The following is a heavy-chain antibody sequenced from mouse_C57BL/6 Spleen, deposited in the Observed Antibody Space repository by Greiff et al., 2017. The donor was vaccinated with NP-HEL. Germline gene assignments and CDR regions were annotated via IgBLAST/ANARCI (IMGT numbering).Heavy chain of an antibody. CDR1: GYSFTGYY. Sequence: VQLQQSGPELVKPGASVKISCKASGYSFTGYYMNWVKQSPEKSLEWIGEINPSTGGTTYNQKFKAKATLTVDKSSSTAYMQLKSLTSEDSAVYYCASYGPNWYFDVWGTGTTVTVSS. J-gene: IGHJ1*03. D-gene: IGHD1-1*02. V-gene: IGHV1-42*01. CDR3: ASYGPNWYFDV. CDR2: INPSTGGT.